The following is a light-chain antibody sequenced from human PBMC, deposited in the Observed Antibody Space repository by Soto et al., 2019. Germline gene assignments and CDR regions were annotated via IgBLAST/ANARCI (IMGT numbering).Light chain of an antibody. J-gene: IGKJ1*01. CDR3: QQYNSHWSST. V-gene: IGKV1-5*03. Sequence: STLAASPGDRVTITCRASQRIKSWLAWYQQRPGKAPKLLIYQASNLQRGVSSRFSGSGFGTEFTLTISSLQPEDFAVYYCQQYNSHWSSTFGQWTKVDIK. CDR2: QAS. CDR1: QRIKSW.